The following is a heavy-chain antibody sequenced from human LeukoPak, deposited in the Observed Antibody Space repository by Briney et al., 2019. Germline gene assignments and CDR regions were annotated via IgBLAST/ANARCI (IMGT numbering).Heavy chain of an antibody. Sequence: ASVKVSCKVSGYTLTGLSMHWVRQAPGKGLEWMGGFDPEDGETIYAQKFQGRVTMTEDTSTDTAYMELSSLRSEDTAVYYCATCSSTSCYGFLFDYWGQGTLVTVSS. CDR3: ATCSSTSCYGFLFDY. V-gene: IGHV1-24*01. D-gene: IGHD2-2*01. CDR1: GYTLTGLS. J-gene: IGHJ4*02. CDR2: FDPEDGET.